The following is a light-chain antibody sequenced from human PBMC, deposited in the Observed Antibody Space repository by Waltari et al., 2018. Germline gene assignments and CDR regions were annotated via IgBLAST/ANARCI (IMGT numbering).Light chain of an antibody. CDR2: EVT. J-gene: IGLJ1*01. Sequence: QSGLTQPASVSGSPGQSITISCTGTSSDVGNYNLVSWYQQYPGKAPKLMVYEVTKRTSGVSDRSPGSKSGNTASLTISGLQSEDEADYYCCSYAGLGIYVFGTGTKVTVL. V-gene: IGLV2-23*02. CDR3: CSYAGLGIYV. CDR1: SSDVGNYNL.